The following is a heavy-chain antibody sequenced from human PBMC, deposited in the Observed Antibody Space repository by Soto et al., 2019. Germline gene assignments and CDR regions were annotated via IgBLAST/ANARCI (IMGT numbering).Heavy chain of an antibody. J-gene: IGHJ4*02. CDR3: ARVGAAAGPFDY. D-gene: IGHD6-13*01. CDR2: INAGNGNT. CDR1: GYTFTSYA. Sequence: GASVKVSFKASGYTFTSYAMHWVRQAPGQRLEWMGWINAGNGNTKYSQKFQGRVTITRDTSASTAYMELSSLRSEDTAVYYCARVGAAAGPFDYWGQGTLVTVSS. V-gene: IGHV1-3*01.